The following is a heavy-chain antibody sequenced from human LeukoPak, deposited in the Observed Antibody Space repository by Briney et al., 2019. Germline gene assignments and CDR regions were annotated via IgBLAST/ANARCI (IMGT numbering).Heavy chain of an antibody. J-gene: IGHJ4*02. V-gene: IGHV4-34*01. CDR3: ARGPGIAAAGPRGGFDY. D-gene: IGHD6-13*01. CDR1: GGSFSGYY. Sequence: SETLSLTCAVYGGSFSGYYWSWIRQPPGKGLEWIGEINHSGSTNYNPSLKSRVTISVDTSKNQFSLKLSSVTAAGTAVYYCARGPGIAAAGPRGGFDYWGQGTLVTVSS. CDR2: INHSGST.